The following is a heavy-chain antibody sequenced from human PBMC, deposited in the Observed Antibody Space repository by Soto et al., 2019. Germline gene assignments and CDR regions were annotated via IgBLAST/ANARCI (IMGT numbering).Heavy chain of an antibody. Sequence: QLQLQESGSGLVKPSQTLSLTCAVSGGSISSSGYSWSWIQQPPGKGLEWIGYIYHGSTYYNPSLKSRVTISVDRSKNQFSLKLSSVTAAYTAVYYCARGSVVAIDYWGQGTLVTVSS. CDR1: GGSISSSGYS. J-gene: IGHJ4*02. CDR2: IYHGST. CDR3: ARGSVVAIDY. D-gene: IGHD2-21*01. V-gene: IGHV4-30-2*01.